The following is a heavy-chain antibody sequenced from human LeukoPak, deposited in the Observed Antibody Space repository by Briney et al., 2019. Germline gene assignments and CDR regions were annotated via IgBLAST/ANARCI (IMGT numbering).Heavy chain of an antibody. CDR3: ARCPYDSTGYYSVPSHLDY. CDR1: GFTFSSYW. CDR2: IKQDGSAK. D-gene: IGHD3-22*01. Sequence: GGSLRLSCAASGFTFSSYWMTWVRQAPGKGLEWVANIKQDGSAKYYVDSLRGRFSISRDNVKNTLFLQMNSLSDDDTAVYYCARCPYDSTGYYSVPSHLDYWGQGTLVTVSS. V-gene: IGHV3-7*01. J-gene: IGHJ4*02.